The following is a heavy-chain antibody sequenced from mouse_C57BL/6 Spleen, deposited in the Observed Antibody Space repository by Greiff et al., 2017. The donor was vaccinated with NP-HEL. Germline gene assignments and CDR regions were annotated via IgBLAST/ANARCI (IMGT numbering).Heavy chain of an antibody. J-gene: IGHJ2*01. CDR3: ARGYYYGSSYYFDY. V-gene: IGHV5-17*01. Sequence: EVQLLESGGGLVKPGGSLKLSCAASGFTFSDYGMHWVRQAPEKGLEWVAYISSGSSTIYYADTVKGRFTFSRDNAKNTLFLQMTSLRSEDTAMYYCARGYYYGSSYYFDYWGQGTTLTVSS. CDR1: GFTFSDYG. D-gene: IGHD1-1*01. CDR2: ISSGSSTI.